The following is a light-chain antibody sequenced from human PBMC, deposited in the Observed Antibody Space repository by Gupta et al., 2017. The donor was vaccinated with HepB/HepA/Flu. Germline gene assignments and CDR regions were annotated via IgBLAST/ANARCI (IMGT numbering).Light chain of an antibody. J-gene: IGKJ3*01. V-gene: IGKV3-11*01. CDR1: QSVGTY. CDR3: QQRCNGPLLT. CDR2: DAS. Sequence: ENVLTQSPATLSLSPGERATLSCSATQSVGTYLAWYQHKPGQAPRLLIYDASNRAPGIPARFSGSGSGTDFTLTISSLEPEDFAVYYCQQRCNGPLLTFGPGTKVDIK.